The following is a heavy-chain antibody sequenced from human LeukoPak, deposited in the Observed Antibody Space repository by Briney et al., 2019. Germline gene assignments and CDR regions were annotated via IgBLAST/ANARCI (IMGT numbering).Heavy chain of an antibody. CDR2: ISGSGGST. V-gene: IGHV3-23*01. J-gene: IGHJ4*02. Sequence: GGSLRLSCAASGFTFSSYAMSWVRQAPGKGLEWVSAISGSGGSTYYADSVKGRLTISRDNSKNTLYLQVNSLRAEDTAVYYCAKDHSWGTKTDIVVVPAAILEDYWGQGTLVTVSS. CDR3: AKDHSWGTKTDIVVVPAAILEDY. CDR1: GFTFSSYA. D-gene: IGHD2-2*02.